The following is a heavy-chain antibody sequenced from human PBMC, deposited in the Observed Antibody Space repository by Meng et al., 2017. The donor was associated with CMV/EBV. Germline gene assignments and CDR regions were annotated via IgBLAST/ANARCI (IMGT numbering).Heavy chain of an antibody. J-gene: IGHJ1*01. Sequence: QVHVVQSGAEVKKPGASVKVSCKASGYTFTSYGISWVRQAPGQGLEWMGWISAYNGNTNYAQKLQGRVTMTTDTSTSTAYMELRSLRSDDTAVYYCAREVGAELDAEYFQHWGQGTLVTVSS. D-gene: IGHD1-26*01. CDR3: AREVGAELDAEYFQH. CDR2: ISAYNGNT. CDR1: GYTFTSYG. V-gene: IGHV1-18*01.